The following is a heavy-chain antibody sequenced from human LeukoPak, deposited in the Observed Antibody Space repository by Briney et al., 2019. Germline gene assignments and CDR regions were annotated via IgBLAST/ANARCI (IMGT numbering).Heavy chain of an antibody. CDR2: ISNSGSTI. CDR3: AKRGPGSPESGKYYFDY. Sequence: GGSLRLSCAASGFTFSSYGMNWVRQAPGKGLEWVSYISNSGSTIYYADSVKGRFTISRDNSKNTLSLQMNSLRAEDTAVYYCAKRGPGSPESGKYYFDYWGQGTLVTVSS. D-gene: IGHD3-10*01. V-gene: IGHV3-48*01. J-gene: IGHJ4*02. CDR1: GFTFSSYG.